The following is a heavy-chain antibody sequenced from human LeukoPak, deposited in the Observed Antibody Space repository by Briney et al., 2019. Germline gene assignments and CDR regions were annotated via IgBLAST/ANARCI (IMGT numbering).Heavy chain of an antibody. CDR1: GGTFSNYA. CDR2: IIPIFGTT. J-gene: IGHJ4*02. CDR3: ARGRSGYIFLDY. D-gene: IGHD5-12*01. V-gene: IGHV1-69*06. Sequence: SVKVSCKASGGTFSNYAISWVRQAPGQGLEGMGEIIPIFGTTNYAQKFQGRVTITADKSTSTAYMELNSLRSEDTAVYYCARGRSGYIFLDYWGQGTLVTVSS.